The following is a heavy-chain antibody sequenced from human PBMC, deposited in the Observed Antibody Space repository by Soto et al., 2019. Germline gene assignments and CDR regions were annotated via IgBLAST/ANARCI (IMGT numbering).Heavy chain of an antibody. D-gene: IGHD4-17*01. CDR2: ISGTGSSI. Sequence: EVQLVESGGGLVQPWGSLRLSCAASGFSLRGYSMSWVRQAPGKGLEWVSYISGTGSSIYADAVKGRFTISRDNAKNSVYLQMNSLGDDDTAVYYCARGAGYGDDGDYWGQGTLVTVSS. CDR1: GFSLRGYS. J-gene: IGHJ4*02. V-gene: IGHV3-48*02. CDR3: ARGAGYGDDGDY.